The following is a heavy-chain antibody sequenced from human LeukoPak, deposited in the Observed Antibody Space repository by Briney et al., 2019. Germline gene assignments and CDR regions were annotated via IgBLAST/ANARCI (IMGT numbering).Heavy chain of an antibody. CDR1: GYTLTGYY. CDR3: ARHPDGYNYHFDY. J-gene: IGHJ4*02. V-gene: IGHV1-2*02. Sequence: ASVKVSRKASGYTLTGYYMHWVRQAPGQGLEWMGWINPKSGGTNYAQKFQGRVTMTRDTSISTAYMELSRLRSDDTAVYYCARHPDGYNYHFDYWGQGTLVTVSS. D-gene: IGHD5-24*01. CDR2: INPKSGGT.